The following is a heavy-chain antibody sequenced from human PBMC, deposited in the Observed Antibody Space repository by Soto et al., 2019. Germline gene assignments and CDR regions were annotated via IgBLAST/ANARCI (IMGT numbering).Heavy chain of an antibody. Sequence: QVQLQQWGAGLLKPSETLSLTCAVYGGSFSGYYWSWIRQPPGKGLGWIGEINHSGSTTYNPSLKSRVTISVDTSQNQFSLKLSSVTAADTAVYDCARGRKWGGYDMGEPFDYWGQGTLVTVSS. CDR3: ARGRKWGGYDMGEPFDY. V-gene: IGHV4-34*01. D-gene: IGHD5-12*01. CDR2: INHSGST. CDR1: GGSFSGYY. J-gene: IGHJ4*02.